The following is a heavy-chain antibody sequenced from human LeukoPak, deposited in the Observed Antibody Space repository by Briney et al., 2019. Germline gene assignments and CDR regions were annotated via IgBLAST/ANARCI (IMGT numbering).Heavy chain of an antibody. V-gene: IGHV4-38-2*02. CDR1: GYSIRNNYY. Sequence: SETLSLTCSVSGYSIRNNYYWGWIRQPPGKGLEWIGSIYHSGSTFYNPSLKSRVTISVDTSKNQISLKLSSVTAADTAAYFCARCPNYYDSSGWHYSGSDYWGQGTLVTVSS. CDR2: IYHSGST. CDR3: ARCPNYYDSSGWHYSGSDY. D-gene: IGHD3-22*01. J-gene: IGHJ4*02.